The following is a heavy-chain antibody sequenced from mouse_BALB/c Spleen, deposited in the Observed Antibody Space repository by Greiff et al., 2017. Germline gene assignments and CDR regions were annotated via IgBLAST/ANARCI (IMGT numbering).Heavy chain of an antibody. Sequence: LQQSGAELVRPGTSVKMSCKASGYTFTSYNMHWVKQTPGQGLEWIGAIYPGNGDTSYNQKFKGKATLTADKSSSTAYMQLSSLTSEDSAVYYCARGYGNSLDYWGQGTTLTVSS. D-gene: IGHD2-10*02. CDR3: ARGYGNSLDY. J-gene: IGHJ2*01. V-gene: IGHV1-12*01. CDR2: IYPGNGDT. CDR1: GYTFTSYN.